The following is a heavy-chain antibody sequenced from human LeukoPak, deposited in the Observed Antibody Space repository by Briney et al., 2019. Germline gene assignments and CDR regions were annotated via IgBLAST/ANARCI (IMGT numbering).Heavy chain of an antibody. D-gene: IGHD6-19*01. CDR3: ARGSGWYYH. V-gene: IGHV4-59*01. CDR2: IYYSGST. Sequence: PSETLSLTCTVSGDSISSYYWTRIRQPPGKGLEWIGYIYYSGSTNYSPSLKSRVTMSVDTSKNQFSLKLSSVTAADTAVYYCARGSGWYYHWGQGTLVTVSS. J-gene: IGHJ5*02. CDR1: GDSISSYY.